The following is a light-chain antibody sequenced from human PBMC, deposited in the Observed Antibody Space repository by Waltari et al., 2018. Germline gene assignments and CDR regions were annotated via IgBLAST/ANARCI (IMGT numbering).Light chain of an antibody. J-gene: IGKJ4*01. CDR2: CAS. V-gene: IGKV1-39*01. CDR3: QQRYSTPLT. Sequence: DIQMTQAPSSLSASVGDRVTITCRARQSIRSYLNWYQQKPGKPPKLLICCASNLHSGVPARFSVSGSGTDFTLTISRLHAEDFATYFCQQRYSTPLTFGGGAKVELK. CDR1: QSIRSY.